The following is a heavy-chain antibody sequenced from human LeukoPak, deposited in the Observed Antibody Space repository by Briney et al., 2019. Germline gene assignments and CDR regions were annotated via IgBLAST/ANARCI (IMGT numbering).Heavy chain of an antibody. D-gene: IGHD3-9*01. Sequence: GGSLRLSCAASGFTFSSYAMSWVRQAPGKGLEWVSAISGSGSSTYFADSGKGRFTVSRDNSKNALYLQMNSLRAEDTAVYFCARNFDILTAYFVDYWGQGTLVTVSS. CDR2: ISGSGSST. V-gene: IGHV3-23*01. CDR3: ARNFDILTAYFVDY. J-gene: IGHJ4*02. CDR1: GFTFSSYA.